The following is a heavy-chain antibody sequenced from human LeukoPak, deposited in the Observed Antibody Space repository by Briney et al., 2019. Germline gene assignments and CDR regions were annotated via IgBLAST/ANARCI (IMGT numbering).Heavy chain of an antibody. CDR3: ARGPLGWGHYYYMDV. V-gene: IGHV4-34*01. D-gene: IGHD1-26*01. Sequence: TSETLSLTCAVYGGSISGYHWTWVRQSPVKGLEWIGEITYSEDTKYNPSLESRCTISIDASKNQFSLKLNSLTVADSAVYYCARGPLGWGHYYYMDVWGEGTTVIVSS. CDR1: GGSISGYH. J-gene: IGHJ6*03. CDR2: ITYSEDT.